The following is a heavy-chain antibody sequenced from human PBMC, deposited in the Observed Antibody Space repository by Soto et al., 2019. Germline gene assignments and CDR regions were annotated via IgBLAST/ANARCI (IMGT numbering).Heavy chain of an antibody. V-gene: IGHV3-23*01. D-gene: IGHD6-19*01. CDR2: ISGSGGST. CDR3: AKGAPGIAVAGTGYFQH. J-gene: IGHJ1*01. Sequence: GGSLRLSCAASGFTFSSYAMRWVRQAPGKGLEWVSAISGSGGSTYYADSVKGRFTISRDNSKNTLYLQMNSLRAEDTAVYYCAKGAPGIAVAGTGYFQHWGQGTLVTVPQ. CDR1: GFTFSSYA.